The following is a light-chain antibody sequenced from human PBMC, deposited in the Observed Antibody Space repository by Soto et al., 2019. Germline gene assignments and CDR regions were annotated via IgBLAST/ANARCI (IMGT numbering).Light chain of an antibody. Sequence: QSVLTQPPSASGTPGQRVTISCSGSSSNIGNNDVYWYQQFPGTAPKLVVYKNNQRPSGVPDRFSGSKSGTSASLAISGLRSEDEADYYCAAWDDSLGEVFGTGTSSPS. CDR1: SSNIGNND. J-gene: IGLJ1*01. CDR3: AAWDDSLGEV. V-gene: IGLV1-47*01. CDR2: KNN.